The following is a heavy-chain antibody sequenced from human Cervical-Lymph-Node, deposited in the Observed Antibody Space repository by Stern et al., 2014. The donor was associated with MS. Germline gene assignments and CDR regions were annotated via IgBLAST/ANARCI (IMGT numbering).Heavy chain of an antibody. J-gene: IGHJ3*02. CDR1: GYTFTSYW. V-gene: IGHV5-51*03. Sequence: EVQLVESGAEVKKPGGSLKISCKGSGYTFTSYWIGWVRQVTGKGLEWMGFIYPGDSDNRYTPSFQGQATISADKSISTAYLHWSSLKASDTAMYYCARRLVGATFAFDIWGQGTMVTVSS. CDR2: IYPGDSDN. D-gene: IGHD1-26*01. CDR3: ARRLVGATFAFDI.